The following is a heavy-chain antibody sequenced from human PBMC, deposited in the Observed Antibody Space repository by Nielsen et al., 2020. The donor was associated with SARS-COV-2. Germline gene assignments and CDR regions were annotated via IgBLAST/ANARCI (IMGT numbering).Heavy chain of an antibody. CDR2: INPSGGST. CDR1: GYTFTSYY. Sequence: ASVKVSCKASGYTFTSYYMHWVRQAPGQGLEWMGIINPSGGSTSYAQKFQGRVTMTRDTSTSTVYMELSSLRSEDTAVYYCARAGVYYDINQDDAFYICGQGTMVTVSS. V-gene: IGHV1-46*01. D-gene: IGHD3-22*01. CDR3: ARAGVYYDINQDDAFYI. J-gene: IGHJ3*02.